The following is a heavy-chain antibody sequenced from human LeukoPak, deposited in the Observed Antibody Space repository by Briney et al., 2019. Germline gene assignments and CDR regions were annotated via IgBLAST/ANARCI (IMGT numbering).Heavy chain of an antibody. CDR3: ARDLGGATFY. J-gene: IGHJ4*02. Sequence: RGRSLRLSCAASGFTFSSYAMHWVRQAPGKGLEWVAVISYDGSNKYYADSVKGRFTISRDNSKNTLYLQMNSLRAEDTAVYYCARDLGGATFYWGQGTLVTVSS. D-gene: IGHD1-26*01. CDR2: ISYDGSNK. V-gene: IGHV3-30-3*01. CDR1: GFTFSSYA.